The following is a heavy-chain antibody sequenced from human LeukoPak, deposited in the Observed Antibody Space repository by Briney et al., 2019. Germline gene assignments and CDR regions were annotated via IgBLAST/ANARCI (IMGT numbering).Heavy chain of an antibody. CDR1: GFNVGNNW. V-gene: IGHV3-7*01. J-gene: IGHJ4*02. CDR2: INQDESQK. CDR3: ARANYDI. Sequence: GGSLRLSCAASGFNVGNNWMSWVRLAPGKGLEYVANINQDESQKYYVDSVKGRFTISKDSAKNSLNLQMNTLRAEDTGVYYCARANYDIRGQGTLVTVSS. D-gene: IGHD3-9*01.